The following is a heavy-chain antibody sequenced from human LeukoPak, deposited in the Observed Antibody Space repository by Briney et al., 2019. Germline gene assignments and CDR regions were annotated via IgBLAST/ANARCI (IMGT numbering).Heavy chain of an antibody. CDR1: GFSVTSYY. D-gene: IGHD6-19*01. Sequence: PGGSLRLSCAASGFSVTSYYMSWVRQAPGKGLEWVSVIYSGDNTHYADSVKGRFTISRDNSKNTLYLQMNSLRAEDTAVYYCATRRSGWYFAYWGQGTLVTVSS. CDR3: ATRRSGWYFAY. V-gene: IGHV3-53*01. CDR2: IYSGDNT. J-gene: IGHJ4*02.